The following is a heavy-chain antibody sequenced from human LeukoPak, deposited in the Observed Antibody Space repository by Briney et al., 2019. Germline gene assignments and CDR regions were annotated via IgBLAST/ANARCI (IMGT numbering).Heavy chain of an antibody. V-gene: IGHV4-59*01. CDR2: ICYSGST. D-gene: IGHD6-19*01. CDR1: GGSISSYY. Sequence: PSETLSLTCTVSGGSISSYYWSWIRQPPGKGLEWIGHICYSGSTNYNPSLKSRVTISVDTSTNQFSLQLSSVTAADTAVYYCGRVRADSRGWYEIDYWGQGTLVTVSS. J-gene: IGHJ4*02. CDR3: GRVRADSRGWYEIDY.